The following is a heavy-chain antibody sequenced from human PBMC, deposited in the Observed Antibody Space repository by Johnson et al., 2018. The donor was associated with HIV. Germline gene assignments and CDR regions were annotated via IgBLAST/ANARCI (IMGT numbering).Heavy chain of an antibody. V-gene: IGHV3-30*02. Sequence: QVQLVESGGGLVEPGGSLRLSCAASGFTFIAYAMNWVRQAPGKGLEWVAFIRYDGSNKYYADSVKGRFTISRDNSKNTLYLQMNSLRAGDTAVYYCARAIGDGYPGMKAFDIWGQGTMVTVSS. CDR1: GFTFIAYA. J-gene: IGHJ3*02. CDR2: IRYDGSNK. CDR3: ARAIGDGYPGMKAFDI. D-gene: IGHD5-24*01.